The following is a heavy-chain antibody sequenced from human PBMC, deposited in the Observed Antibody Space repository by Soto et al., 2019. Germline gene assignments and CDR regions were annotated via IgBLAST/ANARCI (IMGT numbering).Heavy chain of an antibody. D-gene: IGHD2-2*01. CDR1: GYSFTSYW. J-gene: IGHJ6*02. Sequence: GESLKISCKGPGYSFTSYWIGWVRQMPGRGLEWMGIIYPGDSDTRYSPSFQGQVTISADKSISTAYLQWSSLKASDTAMYYCARLKWYQLLLGRDYYYGMDVWGQGTTVTVSS. CDR3: ARLKWYQLLLGRDYYYGMDV. V-gene: IGHV5-51*01. CDR2: IYPGDSDT.